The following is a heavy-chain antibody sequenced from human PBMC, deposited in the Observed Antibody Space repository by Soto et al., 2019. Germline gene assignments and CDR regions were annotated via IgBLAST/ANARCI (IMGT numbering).Heavy chain of an antibody. V-gene: IGHV4-31*03. CDR1: GGSISSGRFY. D-gene: IGHD3-9*01. CDR3: AITTFYGMFTAYYSLFDY. J-gene: IGHJ4*02. Sequence: QVQLQESGPGLVKPSQTLTLTCTVSGGSISSGRFYWSWIRQHPGKGLEWIGHISASGSSYYNPSLERRVTISVDTSVHQFSLKLSDVTAADTAVYFCAITTFYGMFTAYYSLFDYWGQGTKVTVSS. CDR2: ISASGSS.